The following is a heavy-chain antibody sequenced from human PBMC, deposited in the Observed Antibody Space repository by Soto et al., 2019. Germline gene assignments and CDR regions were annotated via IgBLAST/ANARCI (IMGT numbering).Heavy chain of an antibody. CDR3: ASIVSSAHGEFSD. D-gene: IGHD3-10*01. Sequence: PSETLCLTCTVSGGSISSYYWSWIRQPPGKGLEWIGYIYYSGSTYYNPSLKSRVTISVDTSKNQFSLKLSSVTAADTAVYYCASIVSSAHGEFSDWGQGTLVTVSS. J-gene: IGHJ4*02. V-gene: IGHV4-59*12. CDR1: GGSISSYY. CDR2: IYYSGST.